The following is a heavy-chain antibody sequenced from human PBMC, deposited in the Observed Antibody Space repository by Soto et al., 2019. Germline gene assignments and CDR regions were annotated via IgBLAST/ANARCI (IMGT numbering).Heavy chain of an antibody. V-gene: IGHV6-1*01. J-gene: IGHJ5*02. Sequence: HTLSLTYALSGDSDSSTSAASNWIRQSPTRGLEWLGRTYYRSKWYNDYAVSVKSRITINPDTSKNQFSLQLNSVTPEDTAVYYCARTLAVAGGQVSPWGKGTLVTVSS. D-gene: IGHD6-19*01. CDR3: ARTLAVAGGQVSP. CDR1: GDSDSSTSAA. CDR2: TYYRSKWYN.